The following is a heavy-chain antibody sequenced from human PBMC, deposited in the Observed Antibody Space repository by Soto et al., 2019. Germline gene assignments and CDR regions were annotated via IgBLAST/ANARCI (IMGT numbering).Heavy chain of an antibody. CDR2: TYYRSKWYN. D-gene: IGHD5-18*01. Sequence: SQTLSLTCAISGDSVSSNIAAWNWIRQSPSRGLEWLGRTYYRSKWYNDYAVSVKSRITINPDTSKNQFSLQLNSVTPEDTAVYYCARDESTYRYGNSYYYMDVWGKGTTVTVSS. CDR1: GDSVSSNIAA. CDR3: ARDESTYRYGNSYYYMDV. J-gene: IGHJ6*03. V-gene: IGHV6-1*01.